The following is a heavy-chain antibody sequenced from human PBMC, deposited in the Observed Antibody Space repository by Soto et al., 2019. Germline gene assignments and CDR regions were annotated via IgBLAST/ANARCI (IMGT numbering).Heavy chain of an antibody. J-gene: IGHJ6*02. Sequence: SVKVSCKVSGGAFTNYSLNWVRYAPGQGLEWLGGIIPLHNTSNYSLKLLGRGSVTADISSNTVYMHLSGLTSDDTATYYCAIWSNWNPLYYRGMDVWGQGTTVTVSS. CDR3: AIWSNWNPLYYRGMDV. CDR2: IIPLHNTS. CDR1: GGAFTNYS. D-gene: IGHD1-20*01. V-gene: IGHV1-69*08.